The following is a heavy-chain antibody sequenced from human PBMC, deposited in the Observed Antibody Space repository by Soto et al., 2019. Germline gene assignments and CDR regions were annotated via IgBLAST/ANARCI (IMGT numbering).Heavy chain of an antibody. CDR2: INWNGGST. Sequence: GGSLRLSCAASGFTFDDYGMSWVRQAPGKGLERVSGINWNGGSTGYADSVKGRFTISRDNAKNSLYLQMNSLRAEDTALYHCARDKKYSSSWKDRNWFDPWGQGTLVTVSS. D-gene: IGHD6-13*01. J-gene: IGHJ5*02. V-gene: IGHV3-20*01. CDR3: ARDKKYSSSWKDRNWFDP. CDR1: GFTFDDYG.